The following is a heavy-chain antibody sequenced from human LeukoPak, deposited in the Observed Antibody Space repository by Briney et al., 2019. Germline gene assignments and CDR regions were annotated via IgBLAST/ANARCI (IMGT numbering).Heavy chain of an antibody. CDR1: GFTFSSYG. Sequence: GGSLRLSCAAFGFTFSSYGRHWVRQAPGKGLEWVANIKQDGSEKYYVDSVKGRFTISRDNAKNSLYLQMNSLRAEDTAVYYCASGGVATYYYDSSGYSIFVYWGQGTLVTVSS. CDR2: IKQDGSEK. J-gene: IGHJ4*02. CDR3: ASGGVATYYYDSSGYSIFVY. D-gene: IGHD3-22*01. V-gene: IGHV3-7*01.